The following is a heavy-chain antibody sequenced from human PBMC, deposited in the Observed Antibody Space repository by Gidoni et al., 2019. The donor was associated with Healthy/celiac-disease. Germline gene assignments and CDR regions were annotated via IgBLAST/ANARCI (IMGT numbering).Heavy chain of an antibody. CDR3: ATASDYGSGSSRGDWFDP. Sequence: QVQLVQSGAEVKKPGASVKVSCKVSGSTLTELSMHWVRQAPGKGLEWMGGFDPEDGETIYAQKFQGRVTMTEDTSTDTAYMELSSLRSEDTAVYYCATASDYGSGSSRGDWFDPWGQGTLVTVSS. CDR1: GSTLTELS. D-gene: IGHD3-10*01. J-gene: IGHJ5*02. CDR2: FDPEDGET. V-gene: IGHV1-24*01.